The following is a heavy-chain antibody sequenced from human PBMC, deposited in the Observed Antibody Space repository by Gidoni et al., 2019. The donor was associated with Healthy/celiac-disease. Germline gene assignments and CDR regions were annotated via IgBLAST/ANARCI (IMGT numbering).Heavy chain of an antibody. J-gene: IGHJ4*02. CDR3: ARSRYFDY. CDR2: IYYSGST. Sequence: QVQLQESGPGLVKPSETLSLTCTVSGGSISSYYWSWIRQPPGKGLEWIGYIYYSGSTNYNPPLKSRVTISVDTSKNQFSLKLSSVTAADTAVYYCARSRYFDYWGQGTLVTVSS. V-gene: IGHV4-59*01. CDR1: GGSISSYY.